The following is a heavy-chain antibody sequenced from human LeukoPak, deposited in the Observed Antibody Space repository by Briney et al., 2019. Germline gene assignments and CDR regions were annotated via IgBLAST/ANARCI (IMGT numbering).Heavy chain of an antibody. CDR2: INSDGNST. CDR3: ATLDVEMATFSDY. CDR1: GFTFSSYW. D-gene: IGHD5-24*01. V-gene: IGHV3-74*01. J-gene: IGHJ4*02. Sequence: GGSLRLSCAASGFTFSSYWMHWVRQAPGKGLVWVSRINSDGNSTSYADSVKGRFTISRDNAKNTLYLQMNSLRAEDTAVYYCATLDVEMATFSDYWGQGTLVTVSS.